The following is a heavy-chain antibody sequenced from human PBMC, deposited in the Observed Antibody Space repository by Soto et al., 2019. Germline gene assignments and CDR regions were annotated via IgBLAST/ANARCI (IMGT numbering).Heavy chain of an antibody. V-gene: IGHV3-30*18. D-gene: IGHD3-16*02. CDR1: GFTFRSYG. Sequence: QVQLVESGGGVVQPGRSLRLSCAASGFTFRSYGMHWVRQAPGKGLEWVAVISYDGSNKYYADSVKGRFTISRDNSTNTLYLQMNSLRAEDTAVYYCAKLGGVIVTVPNDAFDIWGQGTMFTVSS. J-gene: IGHJ3*02. CDR2: ISYDGSNK. CDR3: AKLGGVIVTVPNDAFDI.